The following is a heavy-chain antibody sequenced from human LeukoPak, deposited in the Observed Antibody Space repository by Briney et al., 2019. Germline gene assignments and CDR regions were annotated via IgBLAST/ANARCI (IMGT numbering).Heavy chain of an antibody. J-gene: IGHJ3*01. V-gene: IGHV4-59*01. CDR3: AREQLSPNAFDV. CDR1: GVSISGNY. CDR2: INDRGGT. Sequence: SETLSLTCTVSGVSISGNYLNWIRQPPGRGLEWIGYINDRGGTNYNPALESRVQISVDTSKNQFSMQLSSVTAADTGVYYCAREQLSPNAFDVWGQGTMVNVSS. D-gene: IGHD2-2*01.